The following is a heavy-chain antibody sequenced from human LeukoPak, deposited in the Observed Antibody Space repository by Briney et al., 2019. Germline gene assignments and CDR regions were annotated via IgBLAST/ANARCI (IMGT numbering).Heavy chain of an antibody. V-gene: IGHV3-23*01. Sequence: PGGSLRLSCAASGFTFSSYAMSWVRQAPGKGLEWVSAISPGGGSTYYAASVKGRFTISRDNSKNTLYLQMNSLRAEDTAVYYCAKDARAYGSGPLDYWGQGTLVTVSS. CDR1: GFTFSSYA. D-gene: IGHD3-10*01. CDR3: AKDARAYGSGPLDY. J-gene: IGHJ4*02. CDR2: ISPGGGST.